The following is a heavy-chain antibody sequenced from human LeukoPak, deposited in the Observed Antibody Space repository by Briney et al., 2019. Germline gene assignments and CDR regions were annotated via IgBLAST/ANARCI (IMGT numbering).Heavy chain of an antibody. V-gene: IGHV3-7*01. CDR2: IKQDGSEK. CDR3: ARQLGGSGSY. CDR1: GFFFNSYW. Sequence: GGSLRLSCATSGFFFNSYWMSWVRQAPGKGLEWVANIKQDGSEKYYVDSVKGRFTISRDNAKNSVYLQMNSLRAEDTAVYYCARQLGGSGSYWGQGTLVTVSS. J-gene: IGHJ4*02. D-gene: IGHD3-10*01.